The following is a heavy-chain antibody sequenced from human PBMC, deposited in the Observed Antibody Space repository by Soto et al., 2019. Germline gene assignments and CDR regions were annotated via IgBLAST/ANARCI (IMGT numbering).Heavy chain of an antibody. CDR2: INPSGAST. J-gene: IGHJ4*02. CDR1: GYTFTSFY. Sequence: QVQLVQSGAEVKKPGASVKVSCKASGYTFTSFYMHWVRQAPGQGPEWMGLINPSGASTTYAQKFQGRVTMTRDTSTTTVYMELSSLRSEDTAVYYCATAGWGGDCSLDYWGQGTLVTVSS. CDR3: ATAGWGGDCSLDY. V-gene: IGHV1-46*01. D-gene: IGHD2-21*02.